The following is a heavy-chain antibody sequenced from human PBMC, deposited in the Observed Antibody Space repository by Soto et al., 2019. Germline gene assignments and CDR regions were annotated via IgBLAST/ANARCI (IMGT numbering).Heavy chain of an antibody. V-gene: IGHV3-23*01. D-gene: IGHD3-10*01. J-gene: IGHJ4*02. CDR1: GFTFSIYS. Sequence: GAALRLSCAASGFTFSIYSMSWVRHAPGKGLEWVSGFRSGGDDDTTYYADSVRGRFTISRDNSKNTLFLQMNSLRAEDTAIYYCAKKVNSGSGSQFFDYWGQGTLVTVSS. CDR2: FRSGGDDDTT. CDR3: AKKVNSGSGSQFFDY.